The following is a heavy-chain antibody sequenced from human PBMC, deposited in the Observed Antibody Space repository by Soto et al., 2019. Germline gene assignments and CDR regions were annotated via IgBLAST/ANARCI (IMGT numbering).Heavy chain of an antibody. CDR1: GFTFSNHY. V-gene: IGHV3-72*01. J-gene: IGHJ5*02. Sequence: PGVSLRLSCAASGFTFSNHYIDWVRQAPGKGLEWVGRARNKANSYTTEYAASVKGRFTISRDDSKNSAYLQMNSLKTEDTAVYYCARVRAGSVGWFDPWGQGTLVTVSS. CDR3: ARVRAGSVGWFDP. CDR2: ARNKANSYTT. D-gene: IGHD6-19*01.